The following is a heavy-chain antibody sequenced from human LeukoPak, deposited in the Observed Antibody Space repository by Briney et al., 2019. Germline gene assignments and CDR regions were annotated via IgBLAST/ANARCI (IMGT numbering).Heavy chain of an antibody. D-gene: IGHD1-26*01. CDR2: IYTSGST. Sequence: SETLSLTCTVSGGSISSYYWSWIRQPAGKGLEWIGRIYTSGSTNYNPSLKSRVTMSVDTSKNQFSLKLGSVTAADTAVYYCARVASGSYYNYYYYYMDVWGKGTTVTVSS. J-gene: IGHJ6*03. CDR1: GGSISSYY. V-gene: IGHV4-4*07. CDR3: ARVASGSYYNYYYYYMDV.